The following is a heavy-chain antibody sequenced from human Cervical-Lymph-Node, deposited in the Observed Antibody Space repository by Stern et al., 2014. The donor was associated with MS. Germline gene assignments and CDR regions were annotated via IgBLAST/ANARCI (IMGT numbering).Heavy chain of an antibody. J-gene: IGHJ6*02. CDR2: IIPIFGTA. CDR3: ARGELKEGLVRGMDV. D-gene: IGHD1-26*01. V-gene: IGHV1-69*01. CDR1: GGTFSSYA. Sequence: VQLVESGAEVKNPGSSVKVSCKASGGTFSSYAISWVRQAPGHGLEWMGGIIPIFGTANYGQKFQGRVTITADESTSTAYMELSSLRSEDTAVYYCARGELKEGLVRGMDVWGQGTTVTVSS.